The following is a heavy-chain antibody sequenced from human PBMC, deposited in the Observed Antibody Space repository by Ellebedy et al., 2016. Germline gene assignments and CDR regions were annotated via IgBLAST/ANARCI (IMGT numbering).Heavy chain of an antibody. J-gene: IGHJ4*02. Sequence: GGSLRLSXAASGFPFSSYDMNWVRQTPGRGLEWVSSITSRSSYIYYADSVRGRFTISRDNAKNSLYLDMTSLRADDTGLYYCARDLRAGYGNLDSWGQGTLVTVSS. CDR2: ITSRSSYI. D-gene: IGHD5-12*01. CDR3: ARDLRAGYGNLDS. CDR1: GFPFSSYD. V-gene: IGHV3-21*06.